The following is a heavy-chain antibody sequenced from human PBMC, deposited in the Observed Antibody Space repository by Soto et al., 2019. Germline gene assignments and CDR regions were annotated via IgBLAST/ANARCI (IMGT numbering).Heavy chain of an antibody. CDR2: IDHRGST. J-gene: IGHJ4*02. D-gene: IGHD3-9*01. V-gene: IGHV4-34*01. CDR3: ARADILTGYYGTPSFDS. CDR1: GGSFSGYY. Sequence: PSETLSLSCAVYGGSFSGYYWSWIRQPPGKGLFWIGQIDHRGSTRYNPSLKSRVTISVDTSKNQFSLKLSSVTAADTAVYYCARADILTGYYGTPSFDSWGQGTLVTVSS.